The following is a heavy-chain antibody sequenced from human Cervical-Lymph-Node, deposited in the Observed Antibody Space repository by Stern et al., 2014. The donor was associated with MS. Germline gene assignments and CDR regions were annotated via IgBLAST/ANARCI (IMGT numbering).Heavy chain of an antibody. CDR1: GGPISSGGFH. Sequence: QVQLVQSGPGLVKPSQTLSLTCTVSGGPISSGGFHWSWIRQHPGKGLEWIGYLDYSGSTYYNPSLKSRVSISVGTSKSQFSLNLSSVTAADTAVYFCGRANFNGDYDLGYFDYWGQGTLVTVSS. CDR3: GRANFNGDYDLGYFDY. CDR2: LDYSGST. D-gene: IGHD4-17*01. V-gene: IGHV4-31*03. J-gene: IGHJ4*02.